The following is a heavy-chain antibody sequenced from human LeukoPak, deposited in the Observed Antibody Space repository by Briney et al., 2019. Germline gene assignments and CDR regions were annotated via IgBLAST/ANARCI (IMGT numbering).Heavy chain of an antibody. CDR2: VSGSGGST. CDR1: GFTFSSYS. J-gene: IGHJ4*02. CDR3: AKAGGYYDTSGAPFDY. D-gene: IGHD3-22*01. V-gene: IGHV3-23*01. Sequence: GGSLRLSCAASGFTFSSYSMNWVRQAPGKGLEWVSAVSGSGGSTYYADSVKGRFTISRDNSKNTLFLQMNSLRAEDTAVYYCAKAGGYYDTSGAPFDYWGQGTLVTVSS.